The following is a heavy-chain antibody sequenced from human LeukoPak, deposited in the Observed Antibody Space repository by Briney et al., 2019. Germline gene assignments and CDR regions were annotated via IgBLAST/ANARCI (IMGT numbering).Heavy chain of an antibody. J-gene: IGHJ4*02. D-gene: IGHD3-16*01. V-gene: IGHV4-34*01. CDR2: INHSGST. Sequence: SETLSLTCAVYGGSFSGYYWSWIRQPPGKGLEWIGEINHSGSTNYDPSLKSRVTIPVDTSKNQFSLKLSSVTAADTAVYYCARDRQGGVWGQGTLVTVSS. CDR3: ARDRQGGV. CDR1: GGSFSGYY.